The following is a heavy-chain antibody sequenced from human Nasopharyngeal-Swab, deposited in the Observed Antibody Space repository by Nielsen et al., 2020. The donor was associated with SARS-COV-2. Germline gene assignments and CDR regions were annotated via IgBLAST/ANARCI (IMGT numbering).Heavy chain of an antibody. V-gene: IGHV4-31*02. Sequence: IRQPPSKGLPWIGNIYYNGSTYYNPSLKSRVNISPDSSKNQFSLKLSSVTAADTAVYYCASYLGYCSGGSCYSLFDYWGQGTLVTVSS. D-gene: IGHD2-15*01. CDR2: IYYNGST. J-gene: IGHJ4*02. CDR3: ASYLGYCSGGSCYSLFDY.